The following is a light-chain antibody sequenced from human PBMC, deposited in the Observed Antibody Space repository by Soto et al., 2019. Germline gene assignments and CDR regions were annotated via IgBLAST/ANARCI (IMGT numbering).Light chain of an antibody. CDR2: GAY. CDR1: HDIGNY. V-gene: IGKV1-33*01. Sequence: DIQMTQSPSSLSASVGDRVTITCQASHDIGNYLNWYQYKPGKAPKLLIYGAYNLETGVPSRFSGGGSGTDFTFTITSLQPEDFATYYCQYCDYVPLFGPGTTVDVK. J-gene: IGKJ3*01. CDR3: QYCDYVPL.